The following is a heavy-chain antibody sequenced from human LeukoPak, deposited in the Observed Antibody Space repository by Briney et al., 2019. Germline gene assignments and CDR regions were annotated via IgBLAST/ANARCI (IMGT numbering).Heavy chain of an antibody. CDR1: GGSISTYY. J-gene: IGHJ3*02. V-gene: IGHV4-59*01. CDR3: ARDRRRELLHAFDI. Sequence: PSETLSLTCTVSGGSISTYYWSWIGQPPGKGLEWIGYIYYSGSTNYNPSLKSRVTISVDTSKNQFSLKLSSVTAADTAVYYCARDRRRELLHAFDIWGQGTMVTVSS. CDR2: IYYSGST. D-gene: IGHD1-26*01.